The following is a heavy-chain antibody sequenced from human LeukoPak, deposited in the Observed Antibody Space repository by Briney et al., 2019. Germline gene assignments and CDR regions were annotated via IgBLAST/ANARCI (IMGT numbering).Heavy chain of an antibody. D-gene: IGHD1-26*01. J-gene: IGHJ3*02. CDR1: GYRFTSYW. V-gene: IGHV5-51*01. CDR2: IYPGDSDT. CDR3: ARRRGRYSGDAFDI. Sequence: GESPQISCKGSGYRFTSYWIGWVRQMPGKGLEWMGFIYPGDSDTRYSPSFQAQVTISADKSMSTAYLQWSSLKASDTAMYYCARRRGRYSGDAFDIWGQGAIVTASS.